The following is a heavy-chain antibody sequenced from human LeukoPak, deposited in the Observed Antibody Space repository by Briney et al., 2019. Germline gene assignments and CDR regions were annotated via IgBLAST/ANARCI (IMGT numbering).Heavy chain of an antibody. CDR1: GFTFSSYW. V-gene: IGHV3-7*03. D-gene: IGHD4-17*01. Sequence: GGSLRLSCAASGFTFSSYWMSWVRQAPGKGLEWVANIKQDGSEKYYVDSVKGRFTISRDNAKKSLYLQMNSLRAEDTALYHCARRRDYGDYLGAFDIWGQGTMVTVSS. CDR2: IKQDGSEK. CDR3: ARRRDYGDYLGAFDI. J-gene: IGHJ3*02.